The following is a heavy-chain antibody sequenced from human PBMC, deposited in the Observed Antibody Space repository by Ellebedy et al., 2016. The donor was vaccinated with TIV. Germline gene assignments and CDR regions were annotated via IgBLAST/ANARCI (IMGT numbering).Heavy chain of an antibody. CDR1: GFTFSSYN. J-gene: IGHJ3*02. Sequence: GGSLRLXXAASGFTFSSYNMNWVRHAPGKGLEWVSYISSVLTIYYADSVKGRFTISRDNAKNSLYLQLNSLRDEDTAVYYCARDSPGWSAFDIWGQGTMVTVSS. CDR2: ISSVLTI. V-gene: IGHV3-48*02. CDR3: ARDSPGWSAFDI. D-gene: IGHD3-9*01.